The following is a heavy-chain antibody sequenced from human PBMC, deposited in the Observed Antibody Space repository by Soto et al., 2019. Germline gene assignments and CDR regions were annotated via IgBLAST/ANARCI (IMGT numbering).Heavy chain of an antibody. CDR1: GGTFSSYA. Sequence: ASVKVSCKASGGTFSSYAISWVRQAPGQGLEWMGGIIPIFGTANYAQKFQGRVTITADESTSTAYMELSSLRSEDTAVYYCARVKSPPPIAAATYPWFDPWGQGTLVTVSS. CDR3: ARVKSPPPIAAATYPWFDP. J-gene: IGHJ5*02. D-gene: IGHD6-13*01. V-gene: IGHV1-69*13. CDR2: IIPIFGTA.